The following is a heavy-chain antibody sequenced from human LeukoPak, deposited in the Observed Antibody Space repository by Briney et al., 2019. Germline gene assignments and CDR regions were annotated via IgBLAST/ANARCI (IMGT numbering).Heavy chain of an antibody. CDR2: INPSGGST. V-gene: IGHV1-46*01. CDR1: GYTFTSYY. D-gene: IGHD2-2*01. Sequence: GGSVKVSCKASGYTFTSYYMHWVRQAPGQGLEWMGIINPSGGSTSYAQKFQGRVTMTRDTSTSTVYMELSSLRSEDTAVYYCSSCSSISCTDYWGQGTLVSVSS. J-gene: IGHJ4*02. CDR3: SSCSSISCTDY.